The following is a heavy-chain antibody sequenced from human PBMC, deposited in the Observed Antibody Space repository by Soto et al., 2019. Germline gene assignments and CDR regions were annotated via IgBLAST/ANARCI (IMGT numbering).Heavy chain of an antibody. V-gene: IGHV4-59*12. D-gene: IGHD4-4*01. Sequence: PSETLSLTCTVSGGSISSYYWSWIRRPPGKGLEWIGYIYYSGGTNYNPSLKSRVTISVDTSKNQFSLKLSSVTAADTAVYYCARDYQSGYSTWYNWFDPWGQGTLVTVSS. CDR3: ARDYQSGYSTWYNWFDP. CDR1: GGSISSYY. CDR2: IYYSGGT. J-gene: IGHJ5*02.